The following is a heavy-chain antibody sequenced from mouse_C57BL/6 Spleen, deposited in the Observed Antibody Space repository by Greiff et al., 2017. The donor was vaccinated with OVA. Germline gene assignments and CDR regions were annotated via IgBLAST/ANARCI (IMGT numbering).Heavy chain of an antibody. V-gene: IGHV1-50*01. CDR2: IDPADSYT. CDR3: ARFNYYGGFFAY. Sequence: QVQLQQPGAELVKPGASVKLSCKASGYTFTSYWMQWVKQRPGQGLEWIGEIDPADSYTNYNQKFKGKATLTVDTSSSTAYMQLSSLTSEDSAVYYCARFNYYGGFFAYWGQGTLVTVSA. D-gene: IGHD1-2*01. J-gene: IGHJ3*01. CDR1: GYTFTSYW.